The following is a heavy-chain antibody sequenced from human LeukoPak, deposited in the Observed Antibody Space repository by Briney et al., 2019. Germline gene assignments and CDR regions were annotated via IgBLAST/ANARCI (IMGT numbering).Heavy chain of an antibody. CDR3: AKDKGREGDY. V-gene: IGHV3-30*18. CDR2: ISSDGSEE. D-gene: IGHD1-26*01. J-gene: IGHJ4*02. CDR1: GFTFSNYG. Sequence: RVPRLSCAASGFTFSNYGMHWVRQAQGKGLEWVAVISSDGSEEYYADSVKGRFTISRDNSKNTLYLQMNSLRVEDTAVYYCAKDKGREGDYWGQGNLVTVSS.